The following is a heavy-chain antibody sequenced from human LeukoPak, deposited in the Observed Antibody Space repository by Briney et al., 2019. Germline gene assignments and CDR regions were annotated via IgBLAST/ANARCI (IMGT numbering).Heavy chain of an antibody. CDR1: GGTFSGYA. D-gene: IGHD3-9*01. CDR2: IIPIFGTA. V-gene: IGHV1-69*05. CDR3: ARVAPPIYLWRAYWYFDL. Sequence: SVKVSCKASGGTFSGYAISWVRQAPGQGLEWMGGIIPIFGTANYAQKFQGRVTITTDESTSTAYMELSSLRSEDTAVYYCARVAPPIYLWRAYWYFDLWGRGTLVTVSS. J-gene: IGHJ2*01.